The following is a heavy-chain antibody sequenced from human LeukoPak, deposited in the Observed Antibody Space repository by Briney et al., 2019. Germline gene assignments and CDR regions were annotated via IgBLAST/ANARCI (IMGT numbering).Heavy chain of an antibody. CDR1: GGTFSSYA. J-gene: IGHJ3*02. CDR3: ARDLADDAFDI. Sequence: GASVKVSCKASGGTFSSYAISWVRQAPGQGLEWMGGIIPIFGTANYAQKFQGRVTITADKSTSTAYMELSSLRSEDTAVYYCARDLADDAFDIWGQGTMATVSS. V-gene: IGHV1-69*06. CDR2: IIPIFGTA.